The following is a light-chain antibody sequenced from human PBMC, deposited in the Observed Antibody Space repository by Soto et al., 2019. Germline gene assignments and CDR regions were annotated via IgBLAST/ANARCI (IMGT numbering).Light chain of an antibody. CDR1: SSDVGGYNY. CDR3: SSYAASNSFYFV. V-gene: IGLV2-8*01. CDR2: EVT. Sequence: QSALTQPPSASGSPGQSVTISCTGTSSDVGGYNYVSWYQQYPGTAPKLMIYEVTKRPSGVPDRFSGSKSGNTASLTVSGLQAEDEADYYCSSYAASNSFYFVFGGGTKLTVL. J-gene: IGLJ3*02.